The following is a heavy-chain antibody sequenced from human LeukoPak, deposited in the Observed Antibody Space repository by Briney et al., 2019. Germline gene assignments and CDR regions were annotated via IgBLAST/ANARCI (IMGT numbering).Heavy chain of an antibody. V-gene: IGHV4-59*01. CDR2: IYYSGTTSGST. J-gene: IGHJ6*02. CDR3: ARGSGRYYYYGVDV. Sequence: ETLYLICTVSGGSIRSSYWSWIRQPPGKGLEWIGHIYYSGTTSGSTNYNHSLKTGDAISVDTSKNQFSLQVRSVTAADTAVYYCARGSGRYYYYGVDVWGQGPTVPVTS. CDR1: GGSIRSSY. D-gene: IGHD7-27*01.